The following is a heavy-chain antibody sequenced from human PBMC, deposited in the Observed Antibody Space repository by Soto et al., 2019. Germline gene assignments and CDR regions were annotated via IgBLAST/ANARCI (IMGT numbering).Heavy chain of an antibody. CDR2: ISTKVKSYAT. Sequence: EVQLVESGGRLVQPGGSVRLSCAASGFSIGDSDKHWVRQASGKGLEWVGRISTKVKSYATKYGVSVKGRFTISRDDSKNTAFLQLNNLKTEDTAVYYCTRVTGRTIFGRVSVSWGMDIWGQGTTVTVSS. J-gene: IGHJ6*02. D-gene: IGHD3-3*01. V-gene: IGHV3-73*02. CDR3: TRVTGRTIFGRVSVSWGMDI. CDR1: GFSIGDSD.